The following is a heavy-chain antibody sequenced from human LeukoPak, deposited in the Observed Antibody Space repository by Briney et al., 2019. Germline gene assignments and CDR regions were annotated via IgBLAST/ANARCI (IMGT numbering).Heavy chain of an antibody. CDR2: ISWNSGSI. V-gene: IGHV3-9*01. Sequence: GGSLRLSCAASGFTFDDYAMHWVRQAPGKGLEWVSGISWNSGSIGYADSVKGRFTTSRDNAKNSLYLQMNSLRAEDTALYYCAKDRRRDGYNTFDYWGQGTLVTVSS. CDR1: GFTFDDYA. CDR3: AKDRRRDGYNTFDY. J-gene: IGHJ4*02. D-gene: IGHD5-24*01.